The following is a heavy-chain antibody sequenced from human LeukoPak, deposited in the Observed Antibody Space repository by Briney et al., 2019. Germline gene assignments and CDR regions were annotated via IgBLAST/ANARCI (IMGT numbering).Heavy chain of an antibody. J-gene: IGHJ4*02. Sequence: SETLSLTCTVSGGSISSTSYYWGWIRQPPGKGLEWIGSIYYSGNTYYNPSLKSRVTISVDTSKNQFSLKLSSVTAADTAVYYCASQPYYHIFTGYSPFDYWGQGTLVTVSS. CDR3: ASQPYYHIFTGYSPFDY. CDR2: IYYSGNT. CDR1: GGSISSTSYY. D-gene: IGHD3-9*01. V-gene: IGHV4-39*01.